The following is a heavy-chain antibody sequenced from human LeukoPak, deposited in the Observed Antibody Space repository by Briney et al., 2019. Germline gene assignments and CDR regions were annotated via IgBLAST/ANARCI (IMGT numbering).Heavy chain of an antibody. CDR3: AKDWKSSGWCVFDY. Sequence: AGGSLRLSCAASGFTFSSYGMSWVRQAPGKGLEWVSAISGSGGSTYYADSVKGRFTISRDNSKNTLYLQMNSLRAEDTAVYYCAKDWKSSGWCVFDYWGQGTLVTVSS. J-gene: IGHJ4*02. CDR2: ISGSGGST. CDR1: GFTFSSYG. D-gene: IGHD6-19*01. V-gene: IGHV3-23*01.